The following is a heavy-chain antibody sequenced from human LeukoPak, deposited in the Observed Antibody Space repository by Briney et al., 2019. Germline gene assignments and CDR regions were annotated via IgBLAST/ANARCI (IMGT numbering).Heavy chain of an antibody. CDR3: ARERPGGWFDP. J-gene: IGHJ5*02. CDR2: INPNSGGT. Sequence: GGSLRLSCAASGYTFTGYCMHWVRQAPGQGLEWMGWINPNSGGTNYAQKFQGRVTMTRDTSISTAYMELSRLRSDDTAVYYCARERPGGWFDPWGQGTLVTVSS. CDR1: GYTFTGYC. V-gene: IGHV1-2*02.